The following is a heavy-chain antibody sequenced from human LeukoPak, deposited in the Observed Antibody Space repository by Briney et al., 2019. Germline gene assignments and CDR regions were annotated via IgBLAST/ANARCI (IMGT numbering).Heavy chain of an antibody. Sequence: PSETLSLTCTVSGGSISSYYWSWIRQPPGKGLEWIGYISYSGNTNYDPSLKSRVAISVDTSKNQFSLKLSSVTAADTAVYYCARGVSSGSDYWGQGTLVTVSS. V-gene: IGHV4-59*01. CDR1: GGSISSYY. D-gene: IGHD3-10*01. J-gene: IGHJ4*02. CDR2: ISYSGNT. CDR3: ARGVSSGSDY.